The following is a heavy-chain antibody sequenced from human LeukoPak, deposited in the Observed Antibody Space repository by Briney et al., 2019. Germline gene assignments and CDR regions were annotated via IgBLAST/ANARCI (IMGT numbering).Heavy chain of an antibody. D-gene: IGHD2-15*01. J-gene: IGHJ4*02. V-gene: IGHV4-38-2*01. CDR2: IYHSGST. CDR1: GYSISSGYY. Sequence: KSSETLSLTCAVSGYSISSGYYWGWSRPPPGKGLEWIGSIYHSGSTYYNPSLKSRVTISVDTSKNQFSLKLSSVTAADTAVYYCAGTLDIVVVVAALYYWGQGTLVTVSS. CDR3: AGTLDIVVVVAALYY.